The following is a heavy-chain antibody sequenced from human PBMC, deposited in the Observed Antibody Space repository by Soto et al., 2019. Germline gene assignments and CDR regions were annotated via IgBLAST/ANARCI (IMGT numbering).Heavy chain of an antibody. J-gene: IGHJ1*01. D-gene: IGHD2-2*01. V-gene: IGHV3-11*01. CDR1: GFAFSASY. Sequence: PGGSLRLSCAASGFAFSASYMIWLGQAQGQGLEWVSYISSSGSTIDYADSGKDRFTISRDNAKISLYLEMNSRRAEDTAVYCCARQKRYQPTLGDIQHWGQGALVKFSS. CDR2: ISSSGSTI. CDR3: ARQKRYQPTLGDIQH.